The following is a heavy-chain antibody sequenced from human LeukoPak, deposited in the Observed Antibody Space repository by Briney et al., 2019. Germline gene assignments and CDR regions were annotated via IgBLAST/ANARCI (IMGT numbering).Heavy chain of an antibody. D-gene: IGHD3-22*01. CDR3: TRAASSGPLFTYHMDV. CDR1: GGSISSSSDY. J-gene: IGHJ6*03. CDR2: IYYSGST. V-gene: IGHV4-39*07. Sequence: SETLSLTCTVSGGSISSSSDYWGWIRQPPGKGLEWIGSIYYSGSTYYNPSLKSRVTISIDTSKKQFSLRLNSVTAADTAVYYCTRAASSGPLFTYHMDVWGKGTTVTVSS.